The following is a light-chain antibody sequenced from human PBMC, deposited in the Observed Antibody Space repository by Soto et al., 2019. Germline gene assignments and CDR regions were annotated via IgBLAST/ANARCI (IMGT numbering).Light chain of an antibody. V-gene: IGKV1-8*01. CDR2: GAS. Sequence: AIRMTQSPSSLSASTGDRVTITCRASQGISSYLAWYQQKAGKAPKLLIYGASTLQSGVPSRFSGSGSGTDFTLTISCLQSEDSATYYCQQYYSYPQSFGPGTKVDIK. J-gene: IGKJ3*01. CDR1: QGISSY. CDR3: QQYYSYPQS.